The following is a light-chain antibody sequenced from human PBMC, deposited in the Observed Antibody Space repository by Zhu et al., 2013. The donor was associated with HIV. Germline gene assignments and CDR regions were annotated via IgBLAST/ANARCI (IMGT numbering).Light chain of an antibody. CDR1: QSVSSN. CDR3: QQRDKWIFT. J-gene: IGKJ4*01. CDR2: GTS. V-gene: IGKV3D-15*01. Sequence: EIVMTQSPATLSVSPGERATLSCRASQSVSSNLAWYQQRPGQAPRLLIYGTSTRATGIPDRFGGSGSGTDSNLTITNVEPEDVGYYYCQQRDKWIFTFGGGTKLE.